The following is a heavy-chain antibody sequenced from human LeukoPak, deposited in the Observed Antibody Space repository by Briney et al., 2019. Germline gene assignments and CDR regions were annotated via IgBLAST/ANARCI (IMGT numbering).Heavy chain of an antibody. D-gene: IGHD5-24*01. J-gene: IGHJ4*02. CDR3: ARGLRDGYNAVDY. Sequence: GGSLRLSYAASGFTFSSYSMNWVRQAPGKGLEWVSYISSSSSTIYYADSVKGRFTISRDNSKNTLYLQMKSLRAEDTAVYYCARGLRDGYNAVDYWGQGTLVTVSS. CDR1: GFTFSSYS. V-gene: IGHV3-48*01. CDR2: ISSSSSTI.